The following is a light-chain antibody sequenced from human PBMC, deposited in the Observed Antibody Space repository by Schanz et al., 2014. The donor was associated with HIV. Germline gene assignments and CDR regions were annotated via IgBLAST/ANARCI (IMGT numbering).Light chain of an antibody. CDR2: GAS. V-gene: IGKV3-11*01. CDR1: QSISRN. Sequence: EIVMTQSPATLSVSPGERATLSCRASQSISRNLAWYQQRPGQAPRLLIYGASSRATGIPDRFSGSGSGTDFTLTISSVEPEDFAVYYCQQRSNWPPLTFGGGTKVEIK. CDR3: QQRSNWPPLT. J-gene: IGKJ4*01.